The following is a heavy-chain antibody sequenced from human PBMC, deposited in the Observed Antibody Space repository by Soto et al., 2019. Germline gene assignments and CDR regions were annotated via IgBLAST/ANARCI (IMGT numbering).Heavy chain of an antibody. Sequence: EVVLVESGGGLTQPGASLTLSCVVSGFTISRDSMFWLRQAPGKGMEWVSLFFNTGYTHYADSVKGRFTISRDPSKNTLYLPMNTLRAEDTAVYFCARHDWLDPWGQGTLVTVSS. CDR2: FFNTGYT. V-gene: IGHV3-53*01. CDR1: GFTISRDS. CDR3: ARHDWLDP. J-gene: IGHJ5*02.